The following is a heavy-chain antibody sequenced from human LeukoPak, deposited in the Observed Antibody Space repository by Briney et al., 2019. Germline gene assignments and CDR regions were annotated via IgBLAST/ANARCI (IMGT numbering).Heavy chain of an antibody. Sequence: GASVKVPCKASGYTFTSYYMHWVRQAPGQGLEWMGIINPSGGSTSYAQKFQGRVTMTRDTSTSTVYMELSSLRSEDTAVYYCARPLVDYYDSGAFDIWGQGTMVTVSS. CDR3: ARPLVDYYDSGAFDI. CDR1: GYTFTSYY. J-gene: IGHJ3*02. D-gene: IGHD3-22*01. CDR2: INPSGGST. V-gene: IGHV1-46*01.